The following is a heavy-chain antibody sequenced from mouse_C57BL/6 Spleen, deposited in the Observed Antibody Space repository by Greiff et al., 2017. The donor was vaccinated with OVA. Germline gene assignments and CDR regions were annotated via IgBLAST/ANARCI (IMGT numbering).Heavy chain of an antibody. J-gene: IGHJ3*01. Sequence: EVQLQQSGPELVKPGASVKISCKASGYTFTDYYMNWVKPSHGKSLEWIGDINPNNGGTSYNQKFKGKATLTVDKSSSTAYMELRSLTSEDSAVYYCARRDFSWFAYWGQGTLVTVSA. V-gene: IGHV1-26*01. CDR3: ARRDFSWFAY. CDR1: GYTFTDYY. CDR2: INPNNGGT.